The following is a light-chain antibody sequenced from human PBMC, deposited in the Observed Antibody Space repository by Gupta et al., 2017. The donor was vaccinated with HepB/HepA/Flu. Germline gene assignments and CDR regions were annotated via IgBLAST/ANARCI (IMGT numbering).Light chain of an antibody. J-gene: IGLJ2*01. V-gene: IGLV3-19*01. CDR1: RLRGFY. CDR3: SSRDSSGNHVG. Sequence: SSALPQDPAVSVALRQTARITCQGDRLRGFYASWYQQKPGQAPVLVFFGSDNRPSGIPDRFSGSRSGNTASLTITGAQAEDEADYYCSSRDSSGNHVGFGGGTKLTVL. CDR2: GSD.